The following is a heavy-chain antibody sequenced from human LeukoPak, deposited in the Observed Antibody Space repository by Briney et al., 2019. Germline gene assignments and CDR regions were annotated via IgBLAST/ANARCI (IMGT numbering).Heavy chain of an antibody. D-gene: IGHD5-18*01. CDR1: GGTFSSYA. V-gene: IGHV1-69*04. CDR2: IIPNLGIA. Sequence: GASVKVSCKASGGTFSSYAISWVRQAPGQGLEWVGRIIPNLGIANYAQKFQGRVTITADKSTSTANMGLSSLRSEDTAVYYCARDCGYSYGTWGYYYYDYGMDVWGQGTTVTVSS. J-gene: IGHJ6*02. CDR3: ARDCGYSYGTWGYYYYDYGMDV.